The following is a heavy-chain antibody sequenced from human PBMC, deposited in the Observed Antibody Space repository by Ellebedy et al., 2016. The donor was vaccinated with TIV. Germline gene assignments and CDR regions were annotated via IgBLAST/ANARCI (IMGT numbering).Heavy chain of an antibody. D-gene: IGHD3-10*01. J-gene: IGHJ4*02. CDR3: AKTSGWGYGEN. CDR2: VNTFSGNT. CDR1: GYNFTTFS. V-gene: IGHV1-18*04. Sequence: ASVKVSXXASGYNFTTFSITWVRQVPGQGLEWMGFVNTFSGNTKFAQKFQGRVSMTTDSSTHTAYMDLRSLRSDDTAMYYCAKTSGWGYGENWGQGTLVTVSP.